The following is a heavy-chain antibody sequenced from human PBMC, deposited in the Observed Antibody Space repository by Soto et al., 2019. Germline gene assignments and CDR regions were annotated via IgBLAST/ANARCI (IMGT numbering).Heavy chain of an antibody. J-gene: IGHJ4*02. Sequence: EVQLVETGGGLTQPGGSLRLSCENSGFTVNSDYMSWVRQAPWKGLEWVSIIYAGGSTYYADSVRGRFTISSDNSRNTLYLQMNSLRVEDTAVYYCARSFDYGYIHHWGQGTLVTVSS. CDR3: ARSFDYGYIHH. CDR1: GFTVNSDY. CDR2: IYAGGST. D-gene: IGHD3-10*01. V-gene: IGHV3-53*02.